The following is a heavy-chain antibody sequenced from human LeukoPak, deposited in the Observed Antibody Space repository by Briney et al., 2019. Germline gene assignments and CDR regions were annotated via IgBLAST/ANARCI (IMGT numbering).Heavy chain of an antibody. CDR2: INHSGST. Sequence: SETLSLTCTVSGGSISSYYWSWIRQPPGKGLEWIGEINHSGSTNYNPSLKSRVTISVDTSKNQFSLKLSSVTAADTAVYYCARVYGYDSSGFFDYWGQGTLVTVSS. V-gene: IGHV4-34*01. J-gene: IGHJ4*02. CDR1: GGSISSYY. D-gene: IGHD3-22*01. CDR3: ARVYGYDSSGFFDY.